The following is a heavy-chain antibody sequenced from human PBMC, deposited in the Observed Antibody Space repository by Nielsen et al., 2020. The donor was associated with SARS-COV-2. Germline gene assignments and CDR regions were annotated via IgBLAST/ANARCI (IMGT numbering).Heavy chain of an antibody. D-gene: IGHD5-18*01. J-gene: IGHJ6*02. V-gene: IGHV1-8*01. CDR3: ASKGDTAMADYYYYGMDV. Sequence: ASVKVSCKASGYTFTSYDINWVRQATGQGLEWMGWMNPNSGNTGYARKFQGRVTMTRNTSISTAYMELSSLRSEDTAVYYCASKGDTAMADYYYYGMDVWGQGTTVTVSS. CDR1: GYTFTSYD. CDR2: MNPNSGNT.